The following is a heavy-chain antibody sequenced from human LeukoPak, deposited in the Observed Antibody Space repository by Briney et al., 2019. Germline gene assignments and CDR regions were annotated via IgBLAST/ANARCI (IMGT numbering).Heavy chain of an antibody. CDR1: GGTFSTYA. D-gene: IGHD6-13*01. Sequence: GASVKVSCKASGGTFSTYAISWVRQAPGQGLEWMGWINPNSGGTNYAQKFQGRVTMTRDTSISTAYMELSRLRSDDTAVYYCARGGSSSYQSYNWFDPWGQGTLVTVSS. CDR3: ARGGSSSYQSYNWFDP. CDR2: INPNSGGT. J-gene: IGHJ5*02. V-gene: IGHV1-2*02.